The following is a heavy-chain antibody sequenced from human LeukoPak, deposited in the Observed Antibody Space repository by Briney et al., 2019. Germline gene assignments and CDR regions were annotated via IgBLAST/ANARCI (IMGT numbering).Heavy chain of an antibody. CDR1: GGSISSSSHY. Sequence: PSEILSLTCTVSGGSISSSSHYWDWIRQPPGKGLEWIGGIYYSGSTDYNPSLQSRVTISADTSKNQFSLRLSSVTAADTAVYYCARRVRGVPFDYWGQGTLVTVSS. J-gene: IGHJ4*02. D-gene: IGHD3-10*01. CDR3: ARRVRGVPFDY. V-gene: IGHV4-39*01. CDR2: IYYSGST.